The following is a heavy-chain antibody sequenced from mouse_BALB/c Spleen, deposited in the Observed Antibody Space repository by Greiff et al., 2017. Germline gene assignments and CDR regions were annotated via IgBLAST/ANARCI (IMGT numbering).Heavy chain of an antibody. J-gene: IGHJ2*01. V-gene: IGHV2-6-7*01. D-gene: IGHD2-4*01. Sequence: VKLMESGPGLVAPSQSLSITCTVSGFSLTGYGVNWVRQPPGKGLEWLGMIWGDGSTDYNSALKSRLSISKDNSKSQVFLKMNSLQTDDTARYYCAREGRLRQGTYFDYWGQGTTLTVSS. CDR1: GFSLTGYG. CDR2: IWGDGST. CDR3: AREGRLRQGTYFDY.